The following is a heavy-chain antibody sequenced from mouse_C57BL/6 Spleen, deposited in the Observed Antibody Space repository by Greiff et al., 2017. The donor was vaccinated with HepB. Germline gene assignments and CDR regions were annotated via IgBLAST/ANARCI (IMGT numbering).Heavy chain of an antibody. D-gene: IGHD2-5*01. J-gene: IGHJ3*01. V-gene: IGHV1-20*01. CDR1: GYSFTGYF. Sequence: EVQLQQSGPELVKPGDSVKISCKASGYSFTGYFMNWVMQSHGKSLEWIGRINPYNGDTFYNQKFKGKATLTVDKSSSTAHMELRSLTSEDSAVYYCARYYYSNYAWFAYWGQGTLVTVSA. CDR3: ARYYYSNYAWFAY. CDR2: INPYNGDT.